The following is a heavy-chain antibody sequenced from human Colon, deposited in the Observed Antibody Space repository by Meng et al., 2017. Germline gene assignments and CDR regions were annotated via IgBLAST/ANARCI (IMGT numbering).Heavy chain of an antibody. J-gene: IGHJ6*02. V-gene: IGHV1-2*06. CDR2: INLKAGDI. CDR3: GTTWAHGECCLDV. Sequence: ASVKVSCKTSGYTFPGNYLHWVRQASGQGLEWMGRINLKAGDINYAQSLQGRVTFTRDTSISTSYMELSSLKSDDTAVYYCGTTWAHGECCLDVWGQGTPVTVSS. D-gene: IGHD2-8*01. CDR1: GYTFPGNY.